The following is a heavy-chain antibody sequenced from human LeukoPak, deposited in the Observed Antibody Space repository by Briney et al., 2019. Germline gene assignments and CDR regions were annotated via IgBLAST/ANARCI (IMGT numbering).Heavy chain of an antibody. CDR2: IYHSGST. D-gene: IGHD3-16*01. V-gene: IGHV4-39*07. Sequence: SETLSLTCTVSGASISSSRYYWGWIRQPPGKGLEWIGYIYHSGSTYYNPSLKSRVTISVDRSKNQFSLKLSSVTAADTAVYYCARELLMSSAVDYWGQGTLVTVSS. CDR1: GASISSSRYY. J-gene: IGHJ4*02. CDR3: ARELLMSSAVDY.